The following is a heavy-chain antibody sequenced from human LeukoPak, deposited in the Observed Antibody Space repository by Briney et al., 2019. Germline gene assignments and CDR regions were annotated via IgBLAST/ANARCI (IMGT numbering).Heavy chain of an antibody. CDR1: GFSFDDYA. D-gene: IGHD1-26*01. CDR2: INWNSGSI. J-gene: IGHJ3*02. CDR3: AKDMMAIVGGTTSAFDM. Sequence: GRSLRLSCAASGFSFDDYAMHWVRQAPGKGLEWVSGINWNSGSIDYAESVKGRFTISRDNAKNSLYLQMNSLRAEDTALYYCAKDMMAIVGGTTSAFDMCGQGTMVTVSS. V-gene: IGHV3-9*01.